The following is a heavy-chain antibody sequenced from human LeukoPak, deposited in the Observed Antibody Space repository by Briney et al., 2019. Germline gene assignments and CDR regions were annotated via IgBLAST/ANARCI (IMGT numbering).Heavy chain of an antibody. J-gene: IGHJ3*02. D-gene: IGHD2-2*01. V-gene: IGHV4-59*01. Sequence: SETLSLTCTVSGGSISSYYWSWIRQPPGKGLEWIGYVYYSGSTNYNPSLKSRVTISVDTSKNQFSLKLSSVNAAGTAVYYCARGMQRGDIVVVPAAMGFGAFGIWGQGTMVTVSS. CDR3: ARGMQRGDIVVVPAAMGFGAFGI. CDR1: GGSISSYY. CDR2: VYYSGST.